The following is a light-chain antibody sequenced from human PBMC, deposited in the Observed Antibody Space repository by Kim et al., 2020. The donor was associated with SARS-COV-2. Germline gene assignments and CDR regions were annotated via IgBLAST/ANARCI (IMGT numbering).Light chain of an antibody. CDR3: QSYDSSTGV. V-gene: IGLV6-57*04. Sequence: NFMLTQPHSVSESPGKTVTISCTRSSGSIASNYVQWYQLRPGSAPTTVIYEDNQRPSGVPDRFSGSIDSSSNSASLTISGLKTEDEADYYCQSYDSSTGVFGGGTQLTVL. J-gene: IGLJ2*01. CDR2: EDN. CDR1: SGSIASNY.